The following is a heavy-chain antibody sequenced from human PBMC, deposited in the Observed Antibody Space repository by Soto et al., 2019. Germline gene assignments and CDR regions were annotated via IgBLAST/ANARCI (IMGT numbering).Heavy chain of an antibody. CDR2: INAGNGNT. CDR1: GYTFTSYA. D-gene: IGHD5-12*01. J-gene: IGHJ6*02. Sequence: QVQLVQSGAEVKKPGASVKVSCKASGYTFTSYAMHWVRQAPGQRLEWMGWINAGNGNTKYSQKLQGRVTITRDAYASTAYMELSSLRSEDTAVYYCARVYSGYDYNYYYCYGMDVWGQGTTVTVSS. CDR3: ARVYSGYDYNYYYCYGMDV. V-gene: IGHV1-3*01.